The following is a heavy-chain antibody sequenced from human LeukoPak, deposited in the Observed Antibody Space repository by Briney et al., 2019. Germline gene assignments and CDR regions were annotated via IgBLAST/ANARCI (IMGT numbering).Heavy chain of an antibody. J-gene: IGHJ4*02. D-gene: IGHD4-17*01. CDR2: ISYDGSNK. V-gene: IGHV3-30*18. CDR1: GFTFSSYG. Sequence: GGSLRLSCAASGFTFSSYGMHWVRQAPGKGLEWVAVISYDGSNKYYADSVKGRFTISRDNSKNTLYLQMNSLRAEDTAVYYCAKDFSTTVTTGGFDYWGQGTLVTVSS. CDR3: AKDFSTTVTTGGFDY.